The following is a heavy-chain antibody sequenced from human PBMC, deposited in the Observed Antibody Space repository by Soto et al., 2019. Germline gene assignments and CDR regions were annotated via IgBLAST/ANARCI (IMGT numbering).Heavy chain of an antibody. V-gene: IGHV1-18*04. J-gene: IGHJ6*02. Sequence: QVQLVQSGAEVKKPGASVKVSCKASGYTFTSYGVSWVRQAPGQGLEWMGWISGYNGNTNYEKKLQGRVTMTTDTSTSTAYMELRSLRSDDTAVYYCARAGKYYYGSGSPYYYGMDVWGQWITVTVSS. CDR2: ISGYNGNT. D-gene: IGHD3-10*01. CDR3: ARAGKYYYGSGSPYYYGMDV. CDR1: GYTFTSYG.